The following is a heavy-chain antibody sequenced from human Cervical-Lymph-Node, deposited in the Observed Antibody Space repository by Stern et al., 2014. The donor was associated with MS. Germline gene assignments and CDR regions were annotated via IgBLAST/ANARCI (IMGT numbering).Heavy chain of an antibody. CDR3: AKDWGSSGWYNWFDP. CDR1: GFTISRNG. D-gene: IGHD6-19*01. Sequence: VKLVESGGDVVQPGRSLRLSCAASGFTISRNGMHWVRQAPGQGQEWGTMISHDGNEEHYIDPVKGRFTISRDNSKNTLYLQMNSLRIEDTAVYYCAKDWGSSGWYNWFDPWGQGTLVTVSS. V-gene: IGHV3-30*18. CDR2: ISHDGNEE. J-gene: IGHJ5*02.